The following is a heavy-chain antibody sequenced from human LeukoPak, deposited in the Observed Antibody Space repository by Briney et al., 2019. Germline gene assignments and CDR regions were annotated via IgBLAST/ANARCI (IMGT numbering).Heavy chain of an antibody. Sequence: GGSLRLSCATSGFIVSSKYMSWVRQAPGKGLEWVSAVYSNDNTYYADPVKGRFSISRDKSKNTLYLQMNSLRAEDTAVYYCGSSTVHYYNYGMDVWGQGATVTVSS. CDR3: GSSTVHYYNYGMDV. D-gene: IGHD2-21*02. J-gene: IGHJ6*02. CDR2: VYSNDNT. V-gene: IGHV3-53*01. CDR1: GFIVSSKY.